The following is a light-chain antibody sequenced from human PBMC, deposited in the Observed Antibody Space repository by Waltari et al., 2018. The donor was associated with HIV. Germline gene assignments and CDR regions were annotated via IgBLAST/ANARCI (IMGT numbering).Light chain of an antibody. CDR2: EVN. Sequence: ALTQPPSASGSPGQSVTISCTWGDSDIGSTNFFSWYQQHPGKAPKLMLYEVNKRPSGVSHRFSGAKSGSVASLTVSGLQADDEADYYCSSYAGRDIRVVFGGGTKLTVL. J-gene: IGLJ2*01. CDR3: SSYAGRDIRVV. V-gene: IGLV2-8*01. CDR1: DSDIGSTNF.